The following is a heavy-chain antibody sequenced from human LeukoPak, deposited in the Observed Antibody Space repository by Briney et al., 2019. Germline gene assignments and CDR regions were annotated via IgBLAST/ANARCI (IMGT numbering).Heavy chain of an antibody. D-gene: IGHD2-15*01. CDR2: IRYDGSNK. CDR3: AKLLGYCSGGSCYNPDYDY. V-gene: IGHV3-30*02. J-gene: IGHJ4*02. CDR1: GFTFSSYG. Sequence: GGSLRLSCAASGFTFSSYGMHWVRQAPGKGLEWVAFIRYDGSNKYYADSVKGRFTISRDSSKNTLYLQMNSLRAEDTAVYYCAKLLGYCSGGSCYNPDYDYWGQGTLATVSS.